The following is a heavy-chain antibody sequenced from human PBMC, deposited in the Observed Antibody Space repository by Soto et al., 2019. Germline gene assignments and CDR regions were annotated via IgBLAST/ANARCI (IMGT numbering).Heavy chain of an antibody. J-gene: IGHJ5*02. V-gene: IGHV4-30-2*01. CDR1: GGSISRGGYS. CDR3: ARVTGP. D-gene: IGHD3-9*01. CDR2: IYHSGST. Sequence: SETLSLTCAVSGGSISRGGYSWSWIRQPPGKGLEWIGYIYHSGSTYYNPSLKSRVTISVDRSKNQFSLKLSSVTDADTAVYYCARVTGPWGQGTLVTVSS.